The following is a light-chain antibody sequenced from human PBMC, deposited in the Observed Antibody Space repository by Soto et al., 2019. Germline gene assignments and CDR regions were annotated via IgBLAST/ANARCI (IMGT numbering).Light chain of an antibody. CDR3: QQYGSSPWT. CDR2: GAS. J-gene: IGKJ1*01. CDR1: QSVISSY. Sequence: IVLTQSPGTLSLSPGERATLSCRASQSVISSYLAWYQQKPGQATRLLIYGASSRDTGIQDRFSGSGAGTDLTLTIRRLEPEDFAVCYCQQYGSSPWTFGQGTTVEIK. V-gene: IGKV3-20*01.